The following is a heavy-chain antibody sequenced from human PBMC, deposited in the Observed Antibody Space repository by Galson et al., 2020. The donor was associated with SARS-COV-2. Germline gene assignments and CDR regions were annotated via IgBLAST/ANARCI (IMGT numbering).Heavy chain of an antibody. CDR3: ARGISWTEY. Sequence: SETLSLTCTVSGNSISDSSWTWIRQSPGKGLEWIGYIRYGGTTRYNPSLKSRVTISLDTSRSQFSLKLTSVSAADTAVYYCARGISWTEYWGQGTLVTVSS. CDR2: IRYGGTT. CDR1: GNSISDSS. J-gene: IGHJ4*02. V-gene: IGHV4-59*01. D-gene: IGHD6-13*01.